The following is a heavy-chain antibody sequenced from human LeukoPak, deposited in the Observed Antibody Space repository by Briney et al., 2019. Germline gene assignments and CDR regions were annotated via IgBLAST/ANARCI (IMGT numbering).Heavy chain of an antibody. CDR2: INPNSGGT. CDR3: ARDLGSSSWYFVY. CDR1: GYTFTGYY. D-gene: IGHD6-13*01. J-gene: IGHJ4*02. Sequence: ASVKVSCKASGYTFTGYYMHWVRQAPGQGLEWMGWINPNSGGTNYAQKFQGRVTMTRDTSISTAYMELSRLRSDDTAVCYCARDLGSSSWYFVYWGQGTLVTVSS. V-gene: IGHV1-2*02.